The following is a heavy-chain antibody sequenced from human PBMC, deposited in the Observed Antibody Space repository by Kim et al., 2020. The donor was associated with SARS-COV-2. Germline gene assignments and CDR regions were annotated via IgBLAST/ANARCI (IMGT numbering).Heavy chain of an antibody. Sequence: ASVKVSCKASGYTFTSYAMNWVRQAPGQGLEWMGWINTNTGNPTYAQGFTGRFVFSLDTSVSTAYLQISSLKAEDTAVYYCAIPEALDYYYGMDVWGQGTTVTVSS. CDR1: GYTFTSYA. J-gene: IGHJ6*02. CDR2: INTNTGNP. V-gene: IGHV7-4-1*02. CDR3: AIPEALDYYYGMDV.